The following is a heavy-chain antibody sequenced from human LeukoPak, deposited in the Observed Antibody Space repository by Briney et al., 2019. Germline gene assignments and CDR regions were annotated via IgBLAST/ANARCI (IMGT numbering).Heavy chain of an antibody. CDR1: GYTFTSFG. CDR3: ARVNSPYYNILTGYFY. J-gene: IGHJ4*02. V-gene: IGHV1-18*01. CDR2: SSASNGNT. D-gene: IGHD3-9*01. Sequence: GASVKVSCKASGYTFTSFGITWVRQAPGQGLEWVGWSSASNGNTKYAQKFQGRVAMTTDTSTSTAYMELSSLRSDDTAVYYCARVNSPYYNILTGYFYLGQGTLVTVSS.